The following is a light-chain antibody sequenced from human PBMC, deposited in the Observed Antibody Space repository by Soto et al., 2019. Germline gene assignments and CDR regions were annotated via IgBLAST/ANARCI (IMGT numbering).Light chain of an antibody. CDR1: QSISNW. CDR2: DAS. CDR3: QQYNSYST. J-gene: IGKJ1*01. Sequence: DIQMTQSPSTLSASVGDRVTITCWASQSISNWLAWYQQKPGKAPKLLIYDASSLESWVPSRFSGSGSGTEFTFTISSLQPDDFATYYCQQYNSYSTFGQGTKVDIK. V-gene: IGKV1-5*01.